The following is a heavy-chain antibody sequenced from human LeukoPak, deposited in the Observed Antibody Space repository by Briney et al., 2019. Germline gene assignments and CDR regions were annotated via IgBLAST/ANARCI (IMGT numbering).Heavy chain of an antibody. D-gene: IGHD4-17*01. CDR1: GGSFSGYY. Sequence: SETLSLTCAVYGGSFSGYYWSWIRQPPGKGLEWIGEINHSGSTNYNPSLNSRVTISVDTSKNQFSLSLSSVTVADTAVYYCARGLGSPATGTTPRHHYMDVWGKGTTVTVSS. CDR3: ARGLGSPATGTTPRHHYMDV. J-gene: IGHJ6*03. V-gene: IGHV4-34*01. CDR2: INHSGST.